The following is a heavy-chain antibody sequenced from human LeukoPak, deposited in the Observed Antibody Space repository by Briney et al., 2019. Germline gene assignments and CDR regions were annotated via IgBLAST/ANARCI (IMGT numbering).Heavy chain of an antibody. D-gene: IGHD2-2*02. J-gene: IGHJ4*02. V-gene: IGHV4-38-2*01. CDR2: IYHSGSA. Sequence: SETLSLTCAVSGYSISSGYYWGWIRQPPGKGLEWIGSIYHSGSAYYNPSLKSRVTISVDTSKNQFSLKLSSVTAADTAVYYCARAPDTAEDFDYWGQGTLVTVSS. CDR3: ARAPDTAEDFDY. CDR1: GYSISSGYY.